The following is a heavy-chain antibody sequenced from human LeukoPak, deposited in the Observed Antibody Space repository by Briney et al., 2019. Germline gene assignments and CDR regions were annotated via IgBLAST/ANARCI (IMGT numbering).Heavy chain of an antibody. D-gene: IGHD4-17*01. V-gene: IGHV3-23*01. CDR2: ISGSGGTT. CDR1: GFTFSSYA. J-gene: IGHJ4*02. CDR3: AISTVTTSGFDY. Sequence: GGSLSLSCAASGFTFSSYAMSWVRQPPGKGLEWVSAISGSGGTTYYAESVKGKITISRDNSKNTVYLQMNNLRAEDTAVYYCAISTVTTSGFDYWGQGTLVTVSS.